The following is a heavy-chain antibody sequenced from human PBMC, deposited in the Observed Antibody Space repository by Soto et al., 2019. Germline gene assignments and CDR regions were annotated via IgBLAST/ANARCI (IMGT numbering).Heavy chain of an antibody. CDR3: ASTLDY. CDR1: GFTFSSYA. CDR2: ISYDGSNK. V-gene: IGHV3-30-3*01. J-gene: IGHJ4*02. Sequence: QVQLVESGGGVVQPGRSLRLSCAASGFTFSSYAMHWVRQAPGKGLEWVAVISYDGSNKYYADSVKGRFTISRDNSKNTLYLQLNSLRAEYTAVYYCASTLDYWGQGTLVTVSS.